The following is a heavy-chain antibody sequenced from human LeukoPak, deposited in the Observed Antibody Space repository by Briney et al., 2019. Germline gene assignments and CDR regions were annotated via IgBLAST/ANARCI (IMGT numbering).Heavy chain of an antibody. Sequence: GASVKVSCKASGYTLTGYYMHWVRQAPGQGLEWMGWINPNSGGTNYAQKFQGRVTMTRDTSISTAYMELSRLRSDDTAVYYCARANWTYDSSGCYYEISFDYWGQGTLVTVSS. CDR1: GYTLTGYY. D-gene: IGHD3-22*01. J-gene: IGHJ4*02. CDR2: INPNSGGT. V-gene: IGHV1-2*02. CDR3: ARANWTYDSSGCYYEISFDY.